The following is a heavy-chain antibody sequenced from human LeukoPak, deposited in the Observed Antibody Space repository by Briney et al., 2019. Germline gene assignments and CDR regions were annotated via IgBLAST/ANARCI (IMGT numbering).Heavy chain of an antibody. CDR2: IYPGDSDT. CDR3: ARPYSSGWYTPNDAFDI. V-gene: IGHV5-51*01. J-gene: IGHJ3*02. Sequence: GESLKISCQGSGYSFTSYWIGWVRQMPGKGLEWMGIIYPGDSDTRYSPSFQGQVTIPADKSISTAYLQWSSLKASDTAMYYCARPYSSGWYTPNDAFDIWGQGTMVTVSS. CDR1: GYSFTSYW. D-gene: IGHD6-19*01.